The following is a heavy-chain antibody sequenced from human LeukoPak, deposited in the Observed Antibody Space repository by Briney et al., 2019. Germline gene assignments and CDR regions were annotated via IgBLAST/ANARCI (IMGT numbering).Heavy chain of an antibody. Sequence: SETLSLTCSVSGGSINSDYWTWIRQPPGKGLEWIGYVYYSGRTKYNPSLKSRVTISVDTSKNQFSLKLTFVTAADTAVYYCAREISSESYTESFDYWGQGILVTVSS. CDR2: VYYSGRT. J-gene: IGHJ4*02. CDR3: AREISSESYTESFDY. D-gene: IGHD3-10*01. CDR1: GGSINSDY. V-gene: IGHV4-59*01.